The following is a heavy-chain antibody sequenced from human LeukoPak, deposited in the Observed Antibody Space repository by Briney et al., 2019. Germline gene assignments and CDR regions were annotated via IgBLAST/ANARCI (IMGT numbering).Heavy chain of an antibody. Sequence: SETLSLTCTVSGGSISSYYWSWIRQPPGKGLEWIGYIYYSGSTNYNPSLKSRATISVDTSKNQFSLKLSSVTAADTAVYYCASFRSYYDSSGYWGYFDYWGQGTLVTVSS. CDR1: GGSISSYY. J-gene: IGHJ4*02. V-gene: IGHV4-59*01. D-gene: IGHD3-22*01. CDR3: ASFRSYYDSSGYWGYFDY. CDR2: IYYSGST.